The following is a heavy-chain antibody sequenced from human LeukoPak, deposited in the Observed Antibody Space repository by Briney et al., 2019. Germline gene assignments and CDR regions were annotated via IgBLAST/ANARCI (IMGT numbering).Heavy chain of an antibody. Sequence: GSLRLSCAASGFTFRSYWMHWVRHAPGKGLVWVSHINSDGSSTNYADSVKGRFTLSRDNANNTLFLQMNRLRAEDPAVSYWARGVGATTSFDYWDQGALVTVSS. CDR3: ARGVGATTSFDY. J-gene: IGHJ4*02. D-gene: IGHD1-26*01. V-gene: IGHV3-74*01. CDR2: INSDGSST. CDR1: GFTFRSYW.